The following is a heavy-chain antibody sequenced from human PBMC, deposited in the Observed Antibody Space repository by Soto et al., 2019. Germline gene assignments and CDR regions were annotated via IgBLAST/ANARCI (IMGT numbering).Heavy chain of an antibody. Sequence: ASVKVSCKASGYTFTSYGIGWVRQAPGQGLEWMGWISAYNGNTNYAQKLQGRVTMTTDTSTSTAYMELRSLRSDDTAVYYCARDIVVVTAIPLLDYWGQGTLVTVSS. CDR3: ARDIVVVTAIPLLDY. CDR1: GYTFTSYG. CDR2: ISAYNGNT. V-gene: IGHV1-18*01. D-gene: IGHD2-21*02. J-gene: IGHJ4*02.